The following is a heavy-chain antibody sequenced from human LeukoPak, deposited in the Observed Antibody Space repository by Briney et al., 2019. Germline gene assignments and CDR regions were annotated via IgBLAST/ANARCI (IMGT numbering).Heavy chain of an antibody. CDR3: ANSELLSHAFDI. V-gene: IGHV3-23*01. D-gene: IGHD3-10*01. Sequence: GGSLRLSCAASGFTFSSYAMSWVRQAPGKGLEWVSAISGSGGSTYYADSVKGRFTISRDNSKNTLYLQMNSLRAEDTAVYYCANSELLSHAFDIWGQGTMVTVSS. J-gene: IGHJ3*02. CDR2: ISGSGGST. CDR1: GFTFSSYA.